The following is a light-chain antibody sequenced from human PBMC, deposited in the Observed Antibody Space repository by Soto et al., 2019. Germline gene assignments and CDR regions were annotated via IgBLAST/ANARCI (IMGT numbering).Light chain of an antibody. V-gene: IGLV1-44*01. J-gene: IGLJ2*01. Sequence: QSVLTQPHSASGTPGQRVTISCSGGSSNIGRNPVNWYLQLPGTAPKLLIYTNNQRPSGVPDRVSASKSGTSASLTISGLQSEDEAAYYCATWDDSLYGMVFGGGTKLTVL. CDR1: SSNIGRNP. CDR2: TNN. CDR3: ATWDDSLYGMV.